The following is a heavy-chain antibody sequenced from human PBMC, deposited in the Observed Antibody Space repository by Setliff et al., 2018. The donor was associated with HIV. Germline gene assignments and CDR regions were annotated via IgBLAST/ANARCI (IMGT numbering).Heavy chain of an antibody. CDR3: ARGTYYYETSGYHYDKTWAGTCFDY. CDR2: MYYSGNT. J-gene: IGHJ4*02. D-gene: IGHD3-22*01. V-gene: IGHV4-39*07. CDR1: GGSISSSSSY. Sequence: KPSETLSLTCIVSGGSISSSSSYWGWIRLPPGKGLEWIGSMYYSGNTYYNPSLKSRVTISLDKSKTQFSLKLTSVTAADTAVYYCARGTYYYETSGYHYDKTWAGTCFDYWGQGTLVTVSS.